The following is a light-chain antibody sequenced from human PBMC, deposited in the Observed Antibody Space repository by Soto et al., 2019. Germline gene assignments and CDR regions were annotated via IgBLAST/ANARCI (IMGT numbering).Light chain of an antibody. J-gene: IGKJ1*01. CDR3: LQDYSYPWT. CDR1: QSISSY. V-gene: IGKV1-6*01. Sequence: IQMTQSPSSLSACVGDRVTITCRASQSISSYLNWYQQKPGKAPKLLIYAASSLQSGVPSRFSGSASGTDFTLTISSLQPEDFATYYRLQDYSYPWTFGQGTKVDIK. CDR2: AAS.